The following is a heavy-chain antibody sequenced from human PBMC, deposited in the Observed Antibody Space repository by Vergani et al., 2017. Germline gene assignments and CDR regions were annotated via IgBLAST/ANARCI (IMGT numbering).Heavy chain of an antibody. Sequence: QLQLQESASGLVKPSQTLSLTCAVSGGSISSGGYSWSWIRQPPGKGLEWIGYIYHSGSTYYNPSLKSRVTISVDRSKNQFSLKLSSVTAADTAVYYRARDLGGLPPDYYYYMDVWGNGTTVTVSS. CDR2: IYHSGST. V-gene: IGHV4-30-2*01. CDR1: GGSISSGGYS. D-gene: IGHD4-23*01. J-gene: IGHJ6*03. CDR3: ARDLGGLPPDYYYYMDV.